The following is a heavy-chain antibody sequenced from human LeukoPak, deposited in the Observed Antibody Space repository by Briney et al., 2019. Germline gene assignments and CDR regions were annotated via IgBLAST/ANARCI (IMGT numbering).Heavy chain of an antibody. Sequence: GGSLRLSCAASGFTVSSNYMSWVRQAPGKGLEWVSSISSSSSYIYYADSVKGRFTISRDNAKNSLYLQMNSLRAEDTAVYYCARGRSGSYNYYYYGMDVWGQGTTVTVSS. J-gene: IGHJ6*02. D-gene: IGHD1-26*01. CDR2: ISSSSSYI. V-gene: IGHV3-21*01. CDR1: GFTVSSNY. CDR3: ARGRSGSYNYYYYGMDV.